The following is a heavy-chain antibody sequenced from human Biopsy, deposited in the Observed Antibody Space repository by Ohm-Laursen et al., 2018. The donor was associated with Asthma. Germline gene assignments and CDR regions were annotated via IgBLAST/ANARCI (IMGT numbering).Heavy chain of an antibody. CDR2: INSVFGTA. CDR1: GGTFNTYV. Sequence: ASVKVSCKSLGGTFNTYVIGWVRQAPGQGLEWMGEINSVFGTATYPQKFQDRVTITADDSTSTVYMELSSLRSEDTAVYYCARKAGSCISRTCYSLDFWGQGTLVTVSS. V-gene: IGHV1-69*13. J-gene: IGHJ4*02. D-gene: IGHD2-2*01. CDR3: ARKAGSCISRTCYSLDF.